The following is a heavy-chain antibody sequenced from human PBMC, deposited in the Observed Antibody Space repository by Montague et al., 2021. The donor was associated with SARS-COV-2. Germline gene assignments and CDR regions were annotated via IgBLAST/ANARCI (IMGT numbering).Heavy chain of an antibody. CDR3: AKVGDYFGDPKHYFDL. CDR1: GFTFSRSA. D-gene: IGHD3-10*01. V-gene: IGHV3-23*03. J-gene: IGHJ4*02. CDR2: IYNTATST. Sequence: SLRLSCAASGFTFSRSAMTWVRQAPGKGLEWISVIYNTATSTYYSDSVXGRFTISRDDSKNTLSLHMNSPRVDDTAVYYCAKVGDYFGDPKHYFDLWGPGTLVTVSS.